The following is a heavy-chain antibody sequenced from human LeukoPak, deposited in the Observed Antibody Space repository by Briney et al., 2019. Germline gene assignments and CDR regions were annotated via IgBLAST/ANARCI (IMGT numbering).Heavy chain of an antibody. Sequence: GGSLRLSCAASGLAFSSYAMSWVRQAPGKGLEWVSTISVASNSFYADSVKGRFTISRDNSRNTVYLQMTSLRADDTAVYYCADYGVSGVRNNFYWGQGTLVTVSS. CDR1: GLAFSSYA. CDR3: ADYGVSGVRNNFY. J-gene: IGHJ4*02. V-gene: IGHV3-23*01. D-gene: IGHD3-3*01. CDR2: ISVASNS.